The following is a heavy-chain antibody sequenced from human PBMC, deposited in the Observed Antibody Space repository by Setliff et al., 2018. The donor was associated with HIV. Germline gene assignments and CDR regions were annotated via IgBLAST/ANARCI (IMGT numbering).Heavy chain of an antibody. J-gene: IGHJ2*01. CDR2: IYYSGTT. CDR1: GGSISSGGYY. Sequence: SETLSLTCAVSGGSISSGGYYWNWIRQHPGKGLEWIGYIYYSGTTYYNPSLKSRVTISVDKSKNQFSLRLNSVTAADTAVYYCARRYGDYKIGDWFFDLWGRGTLVTVSS. D-gene: IGHD4-17*01. CDR3: ARRYGDYKIGDWFFDL. V-gene: IGHV4-31*11.